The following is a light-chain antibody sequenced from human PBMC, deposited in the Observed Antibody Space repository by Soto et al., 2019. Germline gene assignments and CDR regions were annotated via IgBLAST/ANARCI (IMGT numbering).Light chain of an antibody. V-gene: IGKV1-6*01. CDR2: EAS. Sequence: AIQMTQSPSSLSASVGDRVTITCRASRGIRNDLGWYQQKPGKAPKLLIYEASSRQSGVPSRFSGSGSDTDFTLTISSLQPEDFATYYFLQDFNYPFTFGPGTKVHIK. CDR3: LQDFNYPFT. CDR1: RGIRND. J-gene: IGKJ3*01.